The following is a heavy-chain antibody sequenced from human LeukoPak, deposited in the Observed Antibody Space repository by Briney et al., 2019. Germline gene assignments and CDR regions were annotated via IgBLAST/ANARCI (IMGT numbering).Heavy chain of an antibody. CDR2: TRNKANSYTT. CDR1: GFTFIDHY. CDR3: ARQSRTSSGDSCYQLDAFDI. D-gene: IGHD2-15*01. V-gene: IGHV3-72*01. Sequence: GGSLSLSCAASGFTFIDHYMDWVRQSPGKGLEWVGRTRNKANSYTTEYAASVKGRFTISRDDSKSSLYLQMNSLKTEDTAVYYYARQSRTSSGDSCYQLDAFDIWGHRTAVTVSS. J-gene: IGHJ3*02.